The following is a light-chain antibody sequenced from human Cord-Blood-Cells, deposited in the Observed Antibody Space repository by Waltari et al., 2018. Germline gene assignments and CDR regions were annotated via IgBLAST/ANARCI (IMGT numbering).Light chain of an antibody. V-gene: IGKV3-11*01. CDR1: QSVSSY. CDR3: QQRSTWPLT. CDR2: DAS. J-gene: IGKJ4*01. Sequence: EIVFTQYPATLSSSPGERATLSCRASQSVSSYLAWYQQKPGQAPRLLIYDASNRATGIPARFSGSGSGTDFTLTISSLEPEDFAVYYCQQRSTWPLTFGGGTKVEIK.